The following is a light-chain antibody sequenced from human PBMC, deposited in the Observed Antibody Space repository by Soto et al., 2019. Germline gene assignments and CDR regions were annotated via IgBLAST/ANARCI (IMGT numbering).Light chain of an antibody. Sequence: DIQMTQSPSSLSASVGDRVTITCRASQGIGKDLGWYQQKPGKAPKRLIYAASTLQSGVPSRFSGSGSGTDFTLTISSLQPEDSATYYCQRLSHAFGGGTKVDIK. J-gene: IGKJ4*01. V-gene: IGKV1-17*01. CDR3: QRLSHA. CDR1: QGIGKD. CDR2: AAS.